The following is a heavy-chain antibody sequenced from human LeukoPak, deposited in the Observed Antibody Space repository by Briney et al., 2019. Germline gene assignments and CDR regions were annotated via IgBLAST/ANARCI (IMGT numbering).Heavy chain of an antibody. CDR2: ISTYNGNT. CDR1: GYTFTSYG. Sequence: GASVKVSCKASGYTFTSYGISWVRQAPGQGLEWMGWISTYNGNTNYAQKLQGRVTMTTDTSTSTAYMELRSLRSDDTAVYYCARDTYLYGSGSYSGLDPWGQGTLVTVSS. V-gene: IGHV1-18*01. CDR3: ARDTYLYGSGSYSGLDP. D-gene: IGHD3-10*01. J-gene: IGHJ5*02.